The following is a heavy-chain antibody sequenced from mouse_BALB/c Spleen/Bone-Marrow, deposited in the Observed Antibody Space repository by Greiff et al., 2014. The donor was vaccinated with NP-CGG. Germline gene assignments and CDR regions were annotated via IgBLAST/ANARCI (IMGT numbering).Heavy chain of an antibody. CDR3: ARQLYGNYAY. CDR1: GYSFTGYY. D-gene: IGHD2-10*02. CDR2: INPYNGGT. V-gene: IGHV1S30*01. Sequence: EVQLQQSGPELVKPGPSVKISCKASGYSFTGYYMHWVKQSHGKSLEWIGEINPYNGGTSYNQKFKGKATLTVDTSSSTAFMELHSLTSEDSLVYYCARQLYGNYAYWGQGTLVTLSA. J-gene: IGHJ3*01.